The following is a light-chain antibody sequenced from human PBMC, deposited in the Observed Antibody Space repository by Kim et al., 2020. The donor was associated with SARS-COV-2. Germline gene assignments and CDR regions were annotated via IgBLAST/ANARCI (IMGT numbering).Light chain of an antibody. CDR1: QSVSSD. V-gene: IGKV3-15*01. Sequence: EIVMTQSPVTLSVSPGESATLSCRSSQSVSSDLAWYQQKPGQPPRLLIYGATTRATGIPARFSGSGSGTDFTLTISRLQSEDFAVYYCLQYDTGPPWTFGPGTKVDIK. CDR3: LQYDTGPPWT. CDR2: GAT. J-gene: IGKJ1*01.